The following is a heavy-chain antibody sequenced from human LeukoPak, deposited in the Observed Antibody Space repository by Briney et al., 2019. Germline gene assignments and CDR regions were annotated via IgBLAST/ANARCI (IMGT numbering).Heavy chain of an antibody. D-gene: IGHD2-15*01. Sequence: SETLALTCTVSGGSISSGSYYWSWIRQPAGKGLEWIGRIYTSGSTNYNPSLKSRVTISVDTSKNQFSLKLSSVTAADTAVYYCARDEYCSAGSCYVGFDYWGQGTLVTVSS. CDR1: GGSISSGSYY. J-gene: IGHJ4*02. CDR3: ARDEYCSAGSCYVGFDY. CDR2: IYTSGST. V-gene: IGHV4-61*02.